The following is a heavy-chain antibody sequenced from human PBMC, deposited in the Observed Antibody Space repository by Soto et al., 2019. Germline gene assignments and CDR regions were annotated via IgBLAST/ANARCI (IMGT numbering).Heavy chain of an antibody. D-gene: IGHD6-13*01. Sequence: PSETLSLTCAVYIGSFRDYYWSWIRQSPGKGLEWIGEINYSRSTNYNPSLKSRVTISVDRSKNQFSLKLSSVTAADTAVYYCARDRAAAGCYYYYGMDVWGQGTTVTVSS. CDR2: INYSRST. J-gene: IGHJ6*02. V-gene: IGHV4-34*01. CDR3: ARDRAAAGCYYYYGMDV. CDR1: IGSFRDYY.